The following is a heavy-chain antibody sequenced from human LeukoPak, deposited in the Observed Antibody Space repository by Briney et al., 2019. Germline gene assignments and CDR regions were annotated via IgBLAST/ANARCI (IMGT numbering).Heavy chain of an antibody. CDR1: GGSFSGYY. D-gene: IGHD2-15*01. J-gene: IGHJ6*02. Sequence: SETLSLTCAVYGGSFSGYYWSWIRQPPGKGLEWIGEINHSGSTNYNPSLKSRVTISVDTSKNQFSLKLSSVTAADTAVYYCARGILGCCSGGSCYPYYYGMDVWGQGTTVTVSS. V-gene: IGHV4-34*01. CDR3: ARGILGCCSGGSCYPYYYGMDV. CDR2: INHSGST.